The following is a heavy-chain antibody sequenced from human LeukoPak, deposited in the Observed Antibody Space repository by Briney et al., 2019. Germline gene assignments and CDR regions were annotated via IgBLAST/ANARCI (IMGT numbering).Heavy chain of an antibody. CDR3: AKRVAYGSGYYRDY. J-gene: IGHJ4*02. D-gene: IGHD6-19*01. CDR2: ISAGGGST. V-gene: IGHV3-23*01. CDR1: GFTFSTYG. Sequence: PGGSLRLSCTASGFTFSTYGMSWVRQDPGKGLEWVSAISAGGGSTYYADSVKGRFTISRDNSKNTLYLQLDSLRAEDTAVYYCAKRVAYGSGYYRDYWGQGTLVTVSS.